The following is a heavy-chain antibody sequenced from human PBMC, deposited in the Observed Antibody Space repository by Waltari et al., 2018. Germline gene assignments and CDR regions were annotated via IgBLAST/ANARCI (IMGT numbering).Heavy chain of an antibody. J-gene: IGHJ5*01. D-gene: IGHD4-17*01. CDR2: INPNSGET. CDR1: GYSFNYHF. V-gene: IGHV1-2*02. Sequence: QVQLVQFGAGVKRPGASMKVSCKAYGYSFNYHFIHWVRQAPGQGLEWMGWINPNSGETSYAQKFQGRVTMTRDTSVSTAYVELSELTSDDTAFYFCARGYYGDYAHDSWGQGALVTVSS. CDR3: ARGYYGDYAHDS.